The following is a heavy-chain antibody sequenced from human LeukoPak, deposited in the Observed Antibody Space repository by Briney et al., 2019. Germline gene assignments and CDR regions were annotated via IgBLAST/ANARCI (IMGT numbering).Heavy chain of an antibody. CDR3: ARRSSSWYIFDY. D-gene: IGHD6-13*01. CDR2: INPNSGGT. J-gene: IGHJ4*02. CDR1: GYTFTGYY. Sequence: ASVKVSCKASGYTFTGYYMHWVRQAPGQGLEWMGRINPNSGGTNYAQKFQGRVTMTRDTSISTAYMELSRLRSDDTAVYYCARRSSSWYIFDYWGQGTPVTVSS. V-gene: IGHV1-2*06.